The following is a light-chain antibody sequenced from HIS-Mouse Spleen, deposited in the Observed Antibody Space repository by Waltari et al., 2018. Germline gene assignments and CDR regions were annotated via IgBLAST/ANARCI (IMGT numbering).Light chain of an antibody. V-gene: IGLV1-47*01. J-gene: IGLJ3*02. CDR3: AAWDDSLSGPV. CDR2: RNN. Sequence: QSVLTQPPSASGTPGQRVTISCSGSSSNIGSNYVYWYQQLPGTAPKLLSYRNNQGPSVVPDRCSGSKSGTSASLAISGRRSEDEADYYCAAWDDSLSGPVFGGGTKLTVL. CDR1: SSNIGSNY.